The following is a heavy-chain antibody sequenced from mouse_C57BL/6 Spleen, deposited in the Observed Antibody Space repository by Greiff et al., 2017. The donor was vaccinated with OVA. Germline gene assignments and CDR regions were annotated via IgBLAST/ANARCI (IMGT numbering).Heavy chain of an antibody. V-gene: IGHV1-74*01. CDR1: GYTFTSYW. CDR3: AIPSYYGNYLFGY. J-gene: IGHJ3*01. Sequence: VQLQQSGAELVKPGASVKVSCKASGYTFTSYWMHWVKQRPGQGLEWIGRIHPSDSDTNYNQKFKGKATLTVDKSSSTAYMQLSSLTSEDSAVYYCAIPSYYGNYLFGYWGQGTLVTVSA. CDR2: IHPSDSDT. D-gene: IGHD2-10*01.